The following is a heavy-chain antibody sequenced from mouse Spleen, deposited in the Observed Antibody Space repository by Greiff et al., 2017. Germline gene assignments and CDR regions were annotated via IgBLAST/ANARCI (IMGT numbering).Heavy chain of an antibody. CDR1: GFTFSDYG. J-gene: IGHJ2*01. D-gene: IGHD2-3*01. CDR2: ISSGSSTI. Sequence: EVQLVESGGGLVKPGGSLKLSCAASGFTFSDYGMHWVRQAPEKGLEWVAYISSGSSTIYYADTVKGRFTISRDNAKNTLFLQMTSLRSEDTAMYYCARRAIYDGYPFDYWGQGTTLTVSS. CDR3: ARRAIYDGYPFDY. V-gene: IGHV5-17*01.